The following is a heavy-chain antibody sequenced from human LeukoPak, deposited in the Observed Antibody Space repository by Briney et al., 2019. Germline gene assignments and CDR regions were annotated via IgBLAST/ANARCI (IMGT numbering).Heavy chain of an antibody. CDR2: IYWNDDK. J-gene: IGHJ5*02. CDR1: GFSLSTSGVG. Sequence: ESGPTLVKPTQTLTLTCTFSGFSLSTSGVGVGWIRQPPGKALEWLALIYWNDDKRYSPSLKSRLTITKDTSKNQVVLTMTNMDPVDTVTYYCAHSVVVVPAEYNWFDPWAREPWSPSPQ. CDR3: AHSVVVVPAEYNWFDP. V-gene: IGHV2-5*01. D-gene: IGHD2-2*01.